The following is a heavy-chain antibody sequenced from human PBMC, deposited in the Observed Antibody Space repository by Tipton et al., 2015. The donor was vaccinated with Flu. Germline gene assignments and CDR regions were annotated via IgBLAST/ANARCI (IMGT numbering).Heavy chain of an antibody. CDR2: IYPSGHA. D-gene: IGHD4-17*01. V-gene: IGHV4-30-2*01. Sequence: TLSLTCAVSGGSISTGGYSWSWIRQPPGKGLEWIGYIYPSGHAYYNPSLKSRVTMSVDMSKNQFSLKLSSLTAADTAVYYCARLHPVTTCAFDIWGRGTMVTVSS. CDR1: GGSISTGGYS. J-gene: IGHJ3*02. CDR3: ARLHPVTTCAFDI.